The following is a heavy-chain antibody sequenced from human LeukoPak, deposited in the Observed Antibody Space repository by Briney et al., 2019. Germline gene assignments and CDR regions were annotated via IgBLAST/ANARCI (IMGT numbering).Heavy chain of an antibody. D-gene: IGHD5-12*01. CDR3: ARNSGYSGYDPDFDY. Sequence: SETLSLTCTVSGGSISSSYCYWGWVRQPPGKGLEWIGSIYNSGSTYYNPSLKSRATISVDTSKNQFSLKLSSVTAADTAVYYCARNSGYSGYDPDFDYWGQGTLVTVSS. CDR2: IYNSGST. V-gene: IGHV4-39*01. J-gene: IGHJ4*02. CDR1: GGSISSSYCY.